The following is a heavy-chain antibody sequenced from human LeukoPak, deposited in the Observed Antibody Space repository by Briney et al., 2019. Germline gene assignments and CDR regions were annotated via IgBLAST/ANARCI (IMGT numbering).Heavy chain of an antibody. CDR3: ARVGSSGWYVHPTLDY. J-gene: IGHJ4*02. Sequence: GASVKVSCKASGYTFSDYYIHWVRQAPGQGLEWMAWINPSNGDTNDAQKFQGRVSMTRDTSIGTAYMELTRLISDDTAVYYCARVGSSGWYVHPTLDYWGQGTLVTVSS. D-gene: IGHD6-19*01. CDR1: GYTFSDYY. V-gene: IGHV1-2*02. CDR2: INPSNGDT.